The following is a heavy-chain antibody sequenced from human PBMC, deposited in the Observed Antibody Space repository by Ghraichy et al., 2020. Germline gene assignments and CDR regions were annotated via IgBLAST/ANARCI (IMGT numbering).Heavy chain of an antibody. Sequence: SETLSLTCAVSGGSVSSSYGIWFRQPPGNGLEWIGYIYYSGSTNYNPSLKSRVTISVDTSKNQFSLKLSSVTAADTAVYYCARGYCSSTSCPYYYYYMDVWGKGTTVTVSS. CDR3: ARGYCSSTSCPYYYYYMDV. D-gene: IGHD2-2*01. CDR2: IYYSGST. J-gene: IGHJ6*03. V-gene: IGHV4-59*08. CDR1: GGSVSSSY.